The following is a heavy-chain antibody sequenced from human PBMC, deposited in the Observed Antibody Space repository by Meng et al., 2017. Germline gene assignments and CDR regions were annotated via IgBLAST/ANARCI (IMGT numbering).Heavy chain of an antibody. D-gene: IGHD1-1*01. CDR1: GFTFNNSW. CDR2: ISGDGSIT. Sequence: VQLWVSGEGLVPPGGSLRLSCAASGFTFNNSWMHWVRQVPGKGLVWVSRISGDGSITNYADSVKGRFTISRDNAKNTLYLQMNSLRPEDTAVYYCLDEAPRSDYWGQGSLVTVSS. CDR3: LDEAPRSDY. V-gene: IGHV3-74*01. J-gene: IGHJ4*02.